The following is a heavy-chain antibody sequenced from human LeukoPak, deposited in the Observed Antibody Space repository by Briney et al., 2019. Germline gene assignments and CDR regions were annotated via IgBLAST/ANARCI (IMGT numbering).Heavy chain of an antibody. J-gene: IGHJ4*02. CDR2: IHTSGST. V-gene: IGHV4-4*07. CDR1: GVSISSYY. Sequence: SETLSLTCTVSGVSISSYYWSWIRQPAGKGLEWIGRIHTSGSTNYKSSLKSRVTMSVDTSKNQFSLKLNSVTAADTAVYYCARRGWFGELLLGSRGQGTLVTVSS. CDR3: ARRGWFGELLLGS. D-gene: IGHD3-10*01.